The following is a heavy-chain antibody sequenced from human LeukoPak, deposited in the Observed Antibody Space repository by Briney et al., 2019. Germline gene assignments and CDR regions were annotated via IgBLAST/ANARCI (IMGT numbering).Heavy chain of an antibody. CDR2: INPNSGGT. CDR3: ARGDSSGYYYVWFDY. J-gene: IGHJ4*02. Sequence: ASVKVSCKASGYTFTGYYMHWVRQAPGQGLEWMGWINPNSGGTNYAQKFRGRVTMTRDTSISTAYMELSRLRSDDTAVYYCARGDSSGYYYVWFDYWGQGTLVTVSS. V-gene: IGHV1-2*02. D-gene: IGHD3-22*01. CDR1: GYTFTGYY.